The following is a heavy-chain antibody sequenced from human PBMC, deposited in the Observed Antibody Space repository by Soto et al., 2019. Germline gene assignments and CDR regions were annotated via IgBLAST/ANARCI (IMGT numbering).Heavy chain of an antibody. CDR3: ATNSGAQSY. J-gene: IGHJ4*02. CDR1: GFTFSTYT. CDR2: ISPSSTSI. V-gene: IGHV3-48*02. Sequence: DVHLVESGGGLVQPGGGSLRLSCAASGFTFSTYTMNWVRQAPGKGLEWVSCISPSSTSIFYADSVKGRFTISRDNAKSSLYLQMNSLRDEDTAVYYCATNSGAQSYWGLGTLVTVSS. D-gene: IGHD6-25*01.